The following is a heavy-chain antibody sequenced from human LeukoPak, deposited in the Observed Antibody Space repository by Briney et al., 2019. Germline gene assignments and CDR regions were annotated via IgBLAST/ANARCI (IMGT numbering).Heavy chain of an antibody. Sequence: GGSLRLSCAASGFTFSSYGMHWVRQAPGKGLEGVAVIWYDGSNKYYADSVKGRFTISRDNSKNTLYLQMNSLRAEDTAVYYCAKASGQQGSWFDPWGQGTLVTVSS. CDR2: IWYDGSNK. J-gene: IGHJ5*02. V-gene: IGHV3-33*06. D-gene: IGHD6-13*01. CDR3: AKASGQQGSWFDP. CDR1: GFTFSSYG.